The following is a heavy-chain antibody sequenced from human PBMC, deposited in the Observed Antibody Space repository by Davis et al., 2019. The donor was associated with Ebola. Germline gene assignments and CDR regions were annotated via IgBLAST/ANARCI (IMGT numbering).Heavy chain of an antibody. CDR2: IIPIFGTA. J-gene: IGHJ5*02. D-gene: IGHD2-15*01. CDR1: GGTFSSYA. V-gene: IGHV1-69*05. Sequence: AASVKVSCKASGGTFSSYAISWVRQAPGQGLEWMGGIIPIFGTANYAQKFQGRVTMTTDTSTSTAYMELRSLRSADTAVYYCARDVVVVGANDWFDPWGQGNLVTVSS. CDR3: ARDVVVVGANDWFDP.